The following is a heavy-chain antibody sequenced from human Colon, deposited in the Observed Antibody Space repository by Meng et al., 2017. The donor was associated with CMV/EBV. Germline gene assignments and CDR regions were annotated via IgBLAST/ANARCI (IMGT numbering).Heavy chain of an antibody. D-gene: IGHD3-3*01. CDR1: FSLSTNCVG. CDR3: ARLNDFWSGHLDYFDY. Sequence: FSLSTNCVGVGWIRPPPGKALEWLALIYWNDGERYRPSLKSRLTITKDTSKNQVVLTMTNMDPVDTATYYCARLNDFWSGHLDYFDYWGQGTLVTVSS. V-gene: IGHV2-5*01. J-gene: IGHJ4*02. CDR2: IYWNDGE.